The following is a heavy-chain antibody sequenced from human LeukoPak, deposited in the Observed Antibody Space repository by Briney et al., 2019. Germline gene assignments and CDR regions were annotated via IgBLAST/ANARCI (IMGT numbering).Heavy chain of an antibody. CDR1: GYTFITYV. J-gene: IGHJ6*02. V-gene: IGHV1-18*01. CDR3: AREQVSSSWYSYDYYGMDV. Sequence: ASVKVSCMTSGYTFITYVLSWVRPAPGQGLEWMGWISAYNGNTKYAQKLQGRVTMTTDTSTSTDYMELRSLRSEGTAVYYCAREQVSSSWYSYDYYGMDVWGQGNTVTVSS. CDR2: ISAYNGNT. D-gene: IGHD6-13*01.